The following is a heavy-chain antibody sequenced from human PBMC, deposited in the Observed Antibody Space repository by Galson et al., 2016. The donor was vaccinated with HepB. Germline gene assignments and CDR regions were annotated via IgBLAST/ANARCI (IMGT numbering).Heavy chain of an antibody. Sequence: SLRLSCAASGFTSSHYDMHWVRLVAGRGLEWVSAIGSDGDTYYPGSVEGRFTVSRENAKNSVYLQMNSLRAEDTAVYYCVRDPVYLGGISSDDAFDTWGHGTMVTVPS. CDR2: IGSDGDT. CDR3: VRDPVYLGGISSDDAFDT. D-gene: IGHD3-16*02. J-gene: IGHJ3*02. CDR1: GFTSSHYD. V-gene: IGHV3-13*01.